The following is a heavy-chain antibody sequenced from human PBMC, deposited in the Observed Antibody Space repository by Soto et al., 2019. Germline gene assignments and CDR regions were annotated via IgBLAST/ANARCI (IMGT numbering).Heavy chain of an antibody. CDR2: ITNNGDTT. V-gene: IGHV3-23*04. D-gene: IGHD5-12*01. CDR3: AMSAGYGGGFDV. Sequence: EKQLVESGGALAQPGGSLRLSCVGSGFTFSIYALTWVRQAPGKGLEWVSLITNNGDTTFFGDSVKGRFSISRDNSKNTVYLQLENLRAEDTAVYYCAMSAGYGGGFDVWGEGTMVAVSS. CDR1: GFTFSIYA. J-gene: IGHJ3*01.